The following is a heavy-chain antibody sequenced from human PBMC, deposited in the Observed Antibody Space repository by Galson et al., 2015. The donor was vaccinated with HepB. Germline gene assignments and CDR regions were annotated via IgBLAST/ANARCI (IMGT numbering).Heavy chain of an antibody. CDR3: ARVYISGRNASNAFDI. CDR1: GDSVSTNSVA. J-gene: IGHJ3*02. CDR2: TYYKSKWYN. Sequence: CAISGDSVSTNSVAWNWIRQSPSRGLEWLGRTYYKSKWYNDYAVSVKSRIIIKPDTSRNQFSLQLNSVIPDDTAVYYCARVYISGRNASNAFDIWGQGTMVTVSS. V-gene: IGHV6-1*01. D-gene: IGHD6-19*01.